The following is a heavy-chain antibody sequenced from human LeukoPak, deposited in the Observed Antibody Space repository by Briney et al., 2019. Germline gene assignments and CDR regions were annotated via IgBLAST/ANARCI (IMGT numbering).Heavy chain of an antibody. J-gene: IGHJ4*02. V-gene: IGHV3-23*01. Sequence: GGSLRLSCAASGFTFSISGMSWVRQAPGKGLEWVSGISGRGDSTYYADSVKGRFTISRDNSKNTLYLQMTSLRADDTAIYYCAKDRTSYRSATSCYGDFWGQGTLVTVSS. CDR2: ISGRGDST. CDR3: AKDRTSYRSATSCYGDF. D-gene: IGHD2-2*01. CDR1: GFTFSISG.